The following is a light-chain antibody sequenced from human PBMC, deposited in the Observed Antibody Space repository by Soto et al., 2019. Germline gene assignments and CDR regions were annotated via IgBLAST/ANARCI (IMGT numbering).Light chain of an antibody. CDR2: GVN. CDR3: NSYTSSTTFV. CDR1: TSDVAGYNY. J-gene: IGLJ1*01. Sequence: QSALTQPASVSASPGQSITISCTGTTSDVAGYNYVSWYQQHPGQAPQLLIYGVNNRPSGISSRFYGSRSGNTASLTISGLQSEDEAEYYCNSYTSSTTFVFGTGTKLTVL. V-gene: IGLV2-14*01.